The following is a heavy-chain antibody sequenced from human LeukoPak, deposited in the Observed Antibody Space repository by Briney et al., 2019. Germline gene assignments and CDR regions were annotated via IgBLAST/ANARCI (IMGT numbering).Heavy chain of an antibody. Sequence: GGSLRLSCAASGFTFSSYGMHWVRQAPGKGLEWGSVIYSGGSTYYADSVKGRFTISRDNSKNTLYLQMNSLRAEDTAVYYCARVTGGSGYAFDYWGQGTLVTVSS. V-gene: IGHV3-66*01. CDR3: ARVTGGSGYAFDY. J-gene: IGHJ4*02. CDR1: GFTFSSYG. D-gene: IGHD3-22*01. CDR2: IYSGGST.